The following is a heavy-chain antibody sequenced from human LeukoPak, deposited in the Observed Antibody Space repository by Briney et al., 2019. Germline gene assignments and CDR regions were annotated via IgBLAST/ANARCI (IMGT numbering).Heavy chain of an antibody. CDR3: ARVLRYSYGDIY. CDR1: GGSFSGYY. D-gene: IGHD5-18*01. CDR2: INHSGYT. J-gene: IGHJ4*02. Sequence: SETLSPTCGVYGGSFSGYYYSWIRQPPGKGLEWIGEINHSGYTNYNPSLKSRVTISVDTSKNHFSLKLGSVTAADTAVYYCARVLRYSYGDIYCGQGTLVTVSS. V-gene: IGHV4-34*01.